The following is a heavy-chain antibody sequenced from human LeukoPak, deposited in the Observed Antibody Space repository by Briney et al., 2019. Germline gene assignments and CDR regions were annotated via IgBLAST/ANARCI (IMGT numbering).Heavy chain of an antibody. Sequence: PSETLSLTCTVSGYSISSGYYWGWIRQPPGKGLEWIGSIYHSGSTYYNPSLKSRVTISVDTSKNQFSLKLSSVTAADTAVYYCARVMEYGGNPQPFDYWGQGTLVTVSS. V-gene: IGHV4-38-2*02. CDR2: IYHSGST. CDR1: GYSISSGYY. D-gene: IGHD4-23*01. CDR3: ARVMEYGGNPQPFDY. J-gene: IGHJ4*02.